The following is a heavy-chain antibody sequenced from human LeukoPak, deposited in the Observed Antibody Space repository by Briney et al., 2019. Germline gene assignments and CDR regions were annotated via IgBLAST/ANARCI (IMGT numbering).Heavy chain of an antibody. CDR3: VTRLA. V-gene: IGHV3-53*01. D-gene: IGHD3-16*01. Sequence: GGSLRLSCAASGFTVSSNYMSWVRQAPGKGLDWVSIIYSGGSTNYADSVKGRFTISRDSSKNTLYLQMNSLRAEDTAVYYCVTRLAWGQGTLVTVSS. CDR2: IYSGGST. J-gene: IGHJ5*02. CDR1: GFTVSSNY.